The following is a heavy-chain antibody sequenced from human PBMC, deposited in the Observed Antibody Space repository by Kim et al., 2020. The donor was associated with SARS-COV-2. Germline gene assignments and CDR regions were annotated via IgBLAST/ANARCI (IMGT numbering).Heavy chain of an antibody. V-gene: IGHV4-30-2*01. Sequence: PALKSGVTISGDRSKNQFSLRLSSVTAADTAVYYCARYHGSGRDSLDAFDMWGQGSMVTVSS. D-gene: IGHD3-10*01. J-gene: IGHJ3*02. CDR3: ARYHGSGRDSLDAFDM.